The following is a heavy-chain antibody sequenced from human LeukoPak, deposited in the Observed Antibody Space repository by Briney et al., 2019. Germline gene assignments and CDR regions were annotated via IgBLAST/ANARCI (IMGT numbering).Heavy chain of an antibody. Sequence: PGRSLTLSYTVCGFSFSDYSINWLRQAPGKGLEWVAFIRSKARGGTTEYAASVKGRFTFSRDDARSVAYLQINSMRKARTAVCYCARHQVFYDFCSAYWGQGTLVTVSS. J-gene: IGHJ4*02. CDR3: ARHQVFYDFCSAY. D-gene: IGHD3-3*01. CDR1: GFSFSDYS. CDR2: IRSKARGGTT. V-gene: IGHV3-49*03.